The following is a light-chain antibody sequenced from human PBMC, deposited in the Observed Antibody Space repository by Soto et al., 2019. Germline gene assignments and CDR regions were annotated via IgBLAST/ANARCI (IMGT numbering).Light chain of an antibody. J-gene: IGKJ1*01. V-gene: IGKV3-11*01. CDR2: HTS. CDR1: QTVNSR. CDR3: HQRQSWPRT. Sequence: EIVLTHSPATLSSSPGERATLSCSASQTVNSRLAWYQHKPGQAPRLLIYHTSNRATGIPARFSGSGSGTDFTLTISSLEPEDFAVYYCHQRQSWPRTFGQGTKVDIK.